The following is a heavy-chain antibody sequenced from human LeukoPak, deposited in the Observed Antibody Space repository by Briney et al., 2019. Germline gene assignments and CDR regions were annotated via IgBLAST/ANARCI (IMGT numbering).Heavy chain of an antibody. V-gene: IGHV1-2*02. CDR2: INPNNGDT. J-gene: IGHJ4*02. Sequence: ASVTVSCKTSGYSFTDYYIHWVRQAPGQGLEWMGWINPNNGDTGYAQRFQGTVTMTRDTPIRTTYMELSSLRSDDTAVYYCARDVPPATIKSRLDSWGQGSLVTVSS. CDR1: GYSFTDYY. D-gene: IGHD5-24*01. CDR3: ARDVPPATIKSRLDS.